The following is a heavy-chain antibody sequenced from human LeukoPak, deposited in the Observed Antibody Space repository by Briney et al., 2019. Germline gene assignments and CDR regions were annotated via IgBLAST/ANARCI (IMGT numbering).Heavy chain of an antibody. D-gene: IGHD2-21*02. V-gene: IGHV4-59*01. CDR3: ARAQVVCGGDCYSDAFDI. CDR1: GGSISSYY. J-gene: IGHJ3*02. CDR2: IYYSGST. Sequence: PSETLSLTCTVSGGSISSYYWSWIRQPPGKGLEWIGYIYYSGSTNYSPSLKSRVTISVDTSKNQFSLKLSSVTAADTAVYYCARAQVVCGGDCYSDAFDIWGQGTMVTVSS.